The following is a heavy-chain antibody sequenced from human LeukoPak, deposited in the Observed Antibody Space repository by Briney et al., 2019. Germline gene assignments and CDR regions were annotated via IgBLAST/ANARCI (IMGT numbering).Heavy chain of an antibody. V-gene: IGHV7-4-1*02. Sequence: ASVKVSCKASGYTFTGYGVNWVRQAPGQGLGWMGWINTNTGNPTYAQGFTGRFVFSLDTSVSTAYLQISSLKAEDVAVYYCARGRGTIDYWGQGTLVTVSS. J-gene: IGHJ4*02. CDR1: GYTFTGYG. CDR3: ARGRGTIDY. CDR2: INTNTGNP. D-gene: IGHD2-2*01.